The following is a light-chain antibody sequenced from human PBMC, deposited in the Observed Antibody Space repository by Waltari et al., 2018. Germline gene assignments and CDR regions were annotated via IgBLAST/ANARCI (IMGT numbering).Light chain of an antibody. CDR2: DAS. V-gene: IGKV1-5*02. J-gene: IGKJ2*02. Sequence: DIQMTQSPSTLSASVGDRVPIICRASQSISNWLAWYQQKPGKAPKLLIYDASSLESGVPSRFSGSGSGTEFTLTISSLQPDDFATYYCQQYNSCLCTFGQGTKLEIK. CDR3: QQYNSCLCT. CDR1: QSISNW.